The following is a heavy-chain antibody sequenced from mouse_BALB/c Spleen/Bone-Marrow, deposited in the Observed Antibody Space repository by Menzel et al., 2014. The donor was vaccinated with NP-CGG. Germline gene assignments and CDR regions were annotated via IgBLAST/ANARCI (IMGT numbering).Heavy chain of an antibody. CDR2: INPESNTI. Sequence: VQLKQSGGGLVQPGGSLKLSCAASGFDFSRCWMSWVRQAPGKGLEWIGEINPESNTINYSPSLKDKFITSRDNAKNTLYLQMNKVRSEDTALYYCARLGYYGGFAYWGQGTLVTVSA. CDR3: ARLGYYGGFAY. D-gene: IGHD2-3*01. CDR1: GFDFSRCW. V-gene: IGHV4-1*02. J-gene: IGHJ3*01.